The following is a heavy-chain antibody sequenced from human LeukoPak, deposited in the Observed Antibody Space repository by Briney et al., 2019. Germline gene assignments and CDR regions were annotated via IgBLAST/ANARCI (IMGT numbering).Heavy chain of an antibody. CDR1: GFTFGSYA. CDR2: LSYDGSNK. D-gene: IGHD1-7*01. Sequence: GGSLRLSCAASGFTFGSYAMHWVRQAPGKGLEWVAVLSYDGSNKYYADSVKGRFTISRDNSKNTLYLQMNSLRAEDTAVYYCARDRWYNWNYEAFDIWGQGTMVTVSP. V-gene: IGHV3-30-3*01. J-gene: IGHJ3*02. CDR3: ARDRWYNWNYEAFDI.